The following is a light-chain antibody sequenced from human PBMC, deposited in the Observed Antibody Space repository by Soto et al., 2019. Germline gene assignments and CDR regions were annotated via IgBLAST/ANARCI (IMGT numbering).Light chain of an antibody. J-gene: IGKJ1*01. Sequence: EIIMTQSPATLSVSPGERATLSCRASQSVSSNLAWYRQRPGQAPRLLIYGASTRATGIPARFSGSGSGTEFNLTISSLQSEDFAVYYCQQYNNWPRTFGQGNKVDIK. CDR1: QSVSSN. CDR3: QQYNNWPRT. CDR2: GAS. V-gene: IGKV3-15*01.